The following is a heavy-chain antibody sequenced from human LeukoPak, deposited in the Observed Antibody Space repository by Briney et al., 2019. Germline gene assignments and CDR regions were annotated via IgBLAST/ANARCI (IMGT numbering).Heavy chain of an antibody. V-gene: IGHV4-59*01. CDR3: ARGGSSGIAPDY. J-gene: IGHJ4*02. Sequence: PSETLSLTCSVYGGSISSYYWSWIRQPPGKGLESIGYIYHSGSTNYNPSLKSRVTISVDTSKNKFSLRLSSVTAADTAVYYCARGGSSGIAPDYWGQGTLVTVSS. CDR2: IYHSGST. CDR1: GGSISSYY. D-gene: IGHD3-22*01.